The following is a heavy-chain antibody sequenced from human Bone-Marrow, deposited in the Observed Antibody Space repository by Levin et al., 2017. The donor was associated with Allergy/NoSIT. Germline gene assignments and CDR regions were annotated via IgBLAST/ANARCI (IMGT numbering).Heavy chain of an antibody. CDR2: VLPMFDTA. Sequence: SVKVSCQASGGTFSTYIINWVRQAPGQGLEWMGGVLPMFDTANYAQKFQGRLIITADESTRTAHMELRSLRSDDTAVYYCARASYDDTNPYPLDRNYFYSLDVWGQGTTVTVSS. V-gene: IGHV1-69*13. D-gene: IGHD3-3*01. CDR1: GGTFSTYI. CDR3: ARASYDDTNPYPLDRNYFYSLDV. J-gene: IGHJ6*02.